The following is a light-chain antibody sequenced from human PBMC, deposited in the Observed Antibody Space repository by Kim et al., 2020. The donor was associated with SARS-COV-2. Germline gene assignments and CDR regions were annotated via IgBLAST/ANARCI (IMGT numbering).Light chain of an antibody. CDR1: RGSIDHNY. J-gene: IGLJ2*01. CDR3: QSYNRDNVI. Sequence: GKTVTISCTPRRGSIDHNYVQWYQQRPGGVPTTVIYEDDQRPSGVSDRFSGSIDNSSNSASLTISGLRTEDEADYYCQSYNRDNVIFGGGTQLTVL. V-gene: IGLV6-57*03. CDR2: EDD.